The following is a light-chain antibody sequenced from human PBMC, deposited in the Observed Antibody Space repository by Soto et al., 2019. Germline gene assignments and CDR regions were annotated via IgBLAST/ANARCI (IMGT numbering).Light chain of an antibody. CDR2: GES. V-gene: IGKV1-9*01. Sequence: QLTQSPSSLSASVGDRVTITCRASQGVRCSLAWXXXXXXXAXXXLXXGESTLQSGVPSRFSGSGSETDYTLTVSSLQPEDVATYYCQQLSSYPLTSGLGTRLEIK. CDR1: QGVRCS. CDR3: QQLSSYPLT. J-gene: IGKJ5*01.